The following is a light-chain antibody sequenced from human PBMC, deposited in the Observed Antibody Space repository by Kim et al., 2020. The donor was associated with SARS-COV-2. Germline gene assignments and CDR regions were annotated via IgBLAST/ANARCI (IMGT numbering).Light chain of an antibody. V-gene: IGLV4-69*01. CDR2: LNSDGSH. J-gene: IGLJ3*02. CDR3: QTWGTGIWV. CDR1: SGHSNYA. Sequence: QLVLTQSPSASASLGASVKLTCILSSGHSNYAIAWHQQQPDKGPRYLMKLNSDGSHSKGDGIPDRFSGSSSGAERYLTISSLQSEDEADYYCQTWGTGIWVFGGGTQLTVL.